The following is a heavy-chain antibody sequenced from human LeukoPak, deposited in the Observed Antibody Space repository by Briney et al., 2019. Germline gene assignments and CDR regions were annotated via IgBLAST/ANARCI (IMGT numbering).Heavy chain of an antibody. CDR3: AKGIAVGAHDASDI. CDR2: ISWNSGSI. CDR1: GFTFDDYA. Sequence: PGGSLRLSCAASGFTFDDYAMHWVRQAPGKGLEGGSGISWNSGSIGYADSVKGRFTISRDNAKNSLYLQTNSLRAEDMALYYCAKGIAVGAHDASDIWGQGTMVTVSS. V-gene: IGHV3-9*03. D-gene: IGHD2-2*01. J-gene: IGHJ3*02.